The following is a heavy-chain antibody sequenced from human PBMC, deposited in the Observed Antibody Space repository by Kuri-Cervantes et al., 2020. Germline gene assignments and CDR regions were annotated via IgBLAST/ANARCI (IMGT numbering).Heavy chain of an antibody. CDR1: GGSVSSGSYY. D-gene: IGHD3-10*01. V-gene: IGHV4-39*02. CDR3: ARESLVQSXXGAFDI. J-gene: IGHJ3*02. CDR2: IYYSGST. Sequence: GSLRLSCTVSGGSVSSGSYYWGWIRQPPGKGLERIGSIYYSGSTYYNPSLKSRVTISVDTSKNQFSLKLSSVTAADTAVYYCARESLVQSXXGAFDIWGQGIMVTVSS.